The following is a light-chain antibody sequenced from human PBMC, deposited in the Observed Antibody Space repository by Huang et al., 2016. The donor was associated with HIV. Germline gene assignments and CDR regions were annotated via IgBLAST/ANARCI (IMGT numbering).Light chain of an antibody. J-gene: IGKJ5*01. CDR3: MQALQTPRT. V-gene: IGKV2-28*01. CDR1: QPLLHSKGYNY. CDR2: LGS. Sequence: DIVMTQSPLSLPVTPGEPASISCRSSQPLLHSKGYNYLDWYLQKPGQSPQLLIYLGSNRASGVPDRFSGSGSVTDFTLKISRVEADDVGIYYCMQALQTPRTFGQGTRLEIK.